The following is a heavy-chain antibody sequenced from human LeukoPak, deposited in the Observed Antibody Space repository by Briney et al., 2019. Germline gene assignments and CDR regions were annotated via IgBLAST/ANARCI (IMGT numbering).Heavy chain of an antibody. CDR1: GGSISSYY. V-gene: IGHV4-59*08. CDR2: IYYSGST. Sequence: PSETLSLTCTVSGGSISSYYWSWIRQPPGKGLEWIGYIYYSGSTNYNPSLTSRVTISVDTSKNQFSLKLSSVTAADTAVYYCAXXXXXXXXXXGSCAFDIWGQGTMVTVSS. CDR3: AXXXXXXXXXXGSCAFDI. J-gene: IGHJ3*02.